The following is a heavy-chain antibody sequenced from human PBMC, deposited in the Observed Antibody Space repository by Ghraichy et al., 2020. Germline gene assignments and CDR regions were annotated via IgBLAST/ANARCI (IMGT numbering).Heavy chain of an antibody. V-gene: IGHV3-23*01. CDR2: ISGSGGST. Sequence: GGSLRLSCAASGFTFSSYAMSWVRQAPGKGLEWVSAISGSGGSTYYADSVKGRFTISRDNSKNKLYLQMNSLRAEDTAVYYCAKSHPYGGITPCDYWGQGTLVTVSS. J-gene: IGHJ4*02. CDR3: AKSHPYGGITPCDY. D-gene: IGHD4-23*01. CDR1: GFTFSSYA.